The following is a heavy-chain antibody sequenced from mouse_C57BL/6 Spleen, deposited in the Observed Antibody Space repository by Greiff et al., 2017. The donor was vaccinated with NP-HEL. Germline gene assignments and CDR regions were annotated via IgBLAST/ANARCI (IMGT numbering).Heavy chain of an antibody. CDR2: IDPSDSET. Sequence: QVQLQQPGAELVRPGSSVKLSCKASGYTFTSYWMHWVKQRPIQGLEWIGNIDPSDSETHYNQKFKDKATLTVDKSSSTAYMQLSSLTSEDSAVYYCARGGIFGGYFDVWGTGTTVTVSS. CDR1: GYTFTSYW. CDR3: ARGGIFGGYFDV. J-gene: IGHJ1*03. V-gene: IGHV1-52*01.